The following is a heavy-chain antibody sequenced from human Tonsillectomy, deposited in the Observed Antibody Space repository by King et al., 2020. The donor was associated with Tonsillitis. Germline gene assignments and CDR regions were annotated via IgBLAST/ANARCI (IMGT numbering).Heavy chain of an antibody. D-gene: IGHD1-20*01. CDR1: GFTFSSYE. CDR3: ASQVRYNWNVHY. V-gene: IGHV3-48*03. CDR2: IISSGSTI. J-gene: IGHJ4*02. Sequence: VQLVQSGGGLVQPGGSLRLSCAASGFTFSSYEMNWVRQAPGKGLGWVSSIISSGSTIYYADSVKGRFTISRDNAKNSLYLQMNSLRAEDTAVYYCASQVRYNWNVHYWGQGTLVTVSS.